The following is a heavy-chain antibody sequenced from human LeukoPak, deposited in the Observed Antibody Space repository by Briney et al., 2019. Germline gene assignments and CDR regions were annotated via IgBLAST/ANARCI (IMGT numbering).Heavy chain of an antibody. CDR3: ARDGLVGAIYAFDY. D-gene: IGHD1-26*01. J-gene: IGHJ4*02. CDR1: GFTFNSYT. V-gene: IGHV3-23*01. Sequence: GSLRLSCAASGFTFNSYTMTWVRQAPGKGLEWVSTISGSGSSTYYADSVKGRFTISRDNSKNTLYLQMNSLRAEDTAVYYCARDGLVGAIYAFDYWGQGTLVTVSS. CDR2: ISGSGSST.